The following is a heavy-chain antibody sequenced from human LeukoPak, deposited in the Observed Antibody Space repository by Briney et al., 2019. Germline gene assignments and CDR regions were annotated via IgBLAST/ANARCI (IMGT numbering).Heavy chain of an antibody. D-gene: IGHD6-13*01. CDR3: ARETYSSSWYNWFDP. V-gene: IGHV4-4*07. Sequence: KPSQTLSLTCTVSGGSISSHYWSWIRQPAGKGLEWIGRIYTSGSTNYNPSLKSRVTMSVDTSKNQFSLKLSSVTAADTAVYYCARETYSSSWYNWFDPWGQGTLVTVSS. CDR2: IYTSGST. J-gene: IGHJ5*02. CDR1: GGSISSHY.